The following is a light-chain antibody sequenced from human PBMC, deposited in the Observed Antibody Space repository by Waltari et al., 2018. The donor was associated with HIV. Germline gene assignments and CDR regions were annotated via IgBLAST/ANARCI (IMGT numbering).Light chain of an antibody. Sequence: QSVLTQPASMSGSPGQSITIPCTGSVGDIGSYNFVSWFQKYPDQAPTLIIFDVRSRPSGVSSRFSGSKSGNTASLTISGLQTEDEATYFCSSYSRQGDSYIIGTGT. CDR1: VGDIGSYNF. J-gene: IGLJ1*01. V-gene: IGLV2-14*01. CDR2: DVR. CDR3: SSYSRQGDSYI.